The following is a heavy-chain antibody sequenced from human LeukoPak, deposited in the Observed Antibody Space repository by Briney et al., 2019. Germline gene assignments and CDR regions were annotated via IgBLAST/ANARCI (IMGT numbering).Heavy chain of an antibody. CDR2: ISSSGTTI. J-gene: IGHJ4*02. V-gene: IGHV3-11*01. Sequence: GGSLRLSCAASGFTFSDYYMSWFRQAPGKGLEWLSYISSSGTTIQYADSVKGRFTISRDNAKNSLYLQMNSLRAEDTAVYYCAREERLRWTGHWGQGTLVTVSS. D-gene: IGHD4-23*01. CDR3: AREERLRWTGH. CDR1: GFTFSDYY.